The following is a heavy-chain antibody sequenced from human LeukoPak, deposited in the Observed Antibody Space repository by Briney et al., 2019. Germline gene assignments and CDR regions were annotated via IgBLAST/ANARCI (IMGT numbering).Heavy chain of an antibody. J-gene: IGHJ4*02. CDR1: GYTFTGYY. Sequence: ASVKVSCKASGYTFTGYYIHWLRLAPGQGLEWVGWINPNSGGTNYAQKFQGRVTMTEDTSTDTAYMELSSLRSEDTAVYYCATETYGGYNYWGQGTLVTVSS. CDR3: ATETYGGYNY. CDR2: INPNSGGT. V-gene: IGHV1-2*02. D-gene: IGHD5-12*01.